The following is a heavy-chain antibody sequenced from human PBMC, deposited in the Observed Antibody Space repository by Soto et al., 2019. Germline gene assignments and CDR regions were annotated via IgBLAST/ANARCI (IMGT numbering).Heavy chain of an antibody. J-gene: IGHJ4*02. CDR3: ARESEDLTSNFDY. Sequence: GGSLRLSCAASGFTFTRYSMNWVRQAPGKELEWVSSISSTTNYIYYGDSMKGRFTISRDNAKNSLYLEMNSLRAEDTAVYYCARESEDLTSNFDYWGQGTLVTVSS. CDR1: GFTFTRYS. V-gene: IGHV3-21*06. CDR2: ISSTTNYI.